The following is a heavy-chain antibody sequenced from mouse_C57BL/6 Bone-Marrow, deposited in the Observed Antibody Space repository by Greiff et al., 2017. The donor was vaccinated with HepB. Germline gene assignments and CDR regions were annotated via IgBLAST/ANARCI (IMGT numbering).Heavy chain of an antibody. CDR3: ARDLDYFDY. J-gene: IGHJ2*01. V-gene: IGHV5-16*01. Sequence: EVKLMESEGGLVQPGSSMKLSCTASGFTFSDYYMAWVRQVPEKGLEWVANINYDGSSTYYLDSLKSRFIISRDNAKNILYLQRSSLKSEDTATYYCARDLDYFDYWGQGTTLTVSS. CDR1: GFTFSDYY. CDR2: INYDGSST.